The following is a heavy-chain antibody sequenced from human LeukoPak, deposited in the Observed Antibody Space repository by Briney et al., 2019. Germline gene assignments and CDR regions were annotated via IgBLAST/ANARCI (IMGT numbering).Heavy chain of an antibody. CDR3: ASYYYGLNV. Sequence: GGSLRLSCAASGFTFSNYAMHWVRQAPGKGLEWVAFISYDGSSKDYADSVKGRFTISRDNSKNALYLQMNSLRTEDTAVYYCASYYYGLNVWGQGTTVTVSS. CDR1: GFTFSNYA. J-gene: IGHJ6*02. V-gene: IGHV3-30-3*01. CDR2: ISYDGSSK.